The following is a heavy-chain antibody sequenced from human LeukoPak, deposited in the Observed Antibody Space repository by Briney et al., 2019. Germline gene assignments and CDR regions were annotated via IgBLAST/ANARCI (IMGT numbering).Heavy chain of an antibody. J-gene: IGHJ3*02. CDR2: INPNSGGT. Sequence: ASVKVSCKASGYTFTGYYMYWVRQAPGQGLEWMGWINPNSGGTNYAQKFQGRVTMTRDTSISTAYMELSRLRSDDTAVYYCARDRGWRWLQLVDAFDIWGQGTMVTVSS. V-gene: IGHV1-2*02. CDR1: GYTFTGYY. D-gene: IGHD5-24*01. CDR3: ARDRGWRWLQLVDAFDI.